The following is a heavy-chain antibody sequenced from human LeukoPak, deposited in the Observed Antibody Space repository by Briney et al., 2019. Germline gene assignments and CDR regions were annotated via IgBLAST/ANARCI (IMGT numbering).Heavy chain of an antibody. D-gene: IGHD3-3*01. CDR3: ARGALYDFWSGSSFDY. Sequence: SETLSLTCTVSGGSISTYYWSWIRQPPGKGLEWIGYIYYSGSTNYNPSLKSRVTISVDTSKNQFSLKLSSVTAAGTAVYYCARGALYDFWSGSSFDYWGQGTLVTVSS. CDR2: IYYSGST. V-gene: IGHV4-59*01. CDR1: GGSISTYY. J-gene: IGHJ4*02.